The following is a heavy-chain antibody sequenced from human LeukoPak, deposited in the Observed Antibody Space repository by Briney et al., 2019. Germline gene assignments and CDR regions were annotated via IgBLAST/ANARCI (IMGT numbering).Heavy chain of an antibody. CDR2: ISGSGGST. CDR3: EKQPARSKVVPGSYFDY. J-gene: IGHJ4*02. CDR1: GFTFSSYA. Sequence: PGGSLRLSCAASGFTFSSYAMSWVRQAPGRGLEWVSAISGSGGSTYYADSVKGRFTISRDNSKNTLYLQMNSLRAEDTAVYYCEKQPARSKVVPGSYFDYWGQGTLVTVSS. D-gene: IGHD2-2*01. V-gene: IGHV3-23*01.